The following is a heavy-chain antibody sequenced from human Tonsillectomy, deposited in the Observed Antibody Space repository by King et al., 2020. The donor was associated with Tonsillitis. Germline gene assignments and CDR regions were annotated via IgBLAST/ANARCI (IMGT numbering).Heavy chain of an antibody. CDR1: GYTFISYY. J-gene: IGHJ4*02. CDR3: ARAMIRXQGVXDY. CDR2: INPDGGST. Sequence: VQLVESGAEVKKPGASVKVSCKASGYTFISYYMHWVRQAPGQGLEWMGIINPDGGSTTYGQMIQERLTVTRVTSTGTVYMELSDLRSEDTAVYSWARAMIRXQGVXDYWGXGTLVTVSS. V-gene: IGHV1-46*01. D-gene: IGHD3-10*01.